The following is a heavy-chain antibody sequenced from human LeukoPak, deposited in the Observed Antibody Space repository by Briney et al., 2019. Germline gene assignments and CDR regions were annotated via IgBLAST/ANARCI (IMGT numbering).Heavy chain of an antibody. Sequence: ASVKVSCKASGYTFTSYGISWVRQAPGQGLEWMGWISAYNGNTNYAQKLQGRVTMTTDTSTSTAYMDLRSLRSDDTAIYYCARDMHPNGLDYWGQGTLVTVSS. V-gene: IGHV1-18*01. CDR2: ISAYNGNT. CDR3: ARDMHPNGLDY. CDR1: GYTFTSYG. D-gene: IGHD1-1*01. J-gene: IGHJ4*02.